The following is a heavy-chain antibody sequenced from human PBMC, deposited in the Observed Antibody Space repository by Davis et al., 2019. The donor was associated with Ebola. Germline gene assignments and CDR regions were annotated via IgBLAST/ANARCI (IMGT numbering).Heavy chain of an antibody. CDR3: ARDPVTYDFWSGYYTYYYYGMDV. J-gene: IGHJ6*02. CDR2: INHSGST. Sequence: SETLSLTCTVSGGSISSYYWSWIRQPPGKGLEWIGEINHSGSTNYNPSLKSRVTIPVDTSKNQFSLKLSSVTAADTAVYYCARDPVTYDFWSGYYTYYYYGMDVWGQGTTVTVSS. V-gene: IGHV4-34*01. D-gene: IGHD3-3*01. CDR1: GGSISSYY.